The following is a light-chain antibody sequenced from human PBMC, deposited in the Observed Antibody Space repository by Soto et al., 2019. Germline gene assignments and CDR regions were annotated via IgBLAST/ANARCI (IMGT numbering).Light chain of an antibody. V-gene: IGKV1-39*01. J-gene: IGKJ1*01. CDR1: QSISTY. CDR3: QQSYSSPRA. Sequence: DIQMTQSPSSLSASVGDRVTITCRASQSISTYLNWYQQKPGKAPNLLIYAASSLQSGVPSRFSGSGSGPDFTLSISSLQPEDFATYYCQQSYSSPRAFGQGTKVEFK. CDR2: AAS.